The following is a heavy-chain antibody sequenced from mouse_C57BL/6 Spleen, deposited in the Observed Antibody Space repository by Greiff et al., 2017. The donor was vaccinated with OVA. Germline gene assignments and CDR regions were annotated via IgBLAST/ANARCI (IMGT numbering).Heavy chain of an antibody. V-gene: IGHV1-55*01. D-gene: IGHD1-2*01. CDR1: GYTFTSYW. CDR2: IHPGSGST. CDR3: ARSGYYYFDY. Sequence: QVQLQQPGAELVKPGASVKMSCKASGYTFTSYWITWVKQRPGQGLEWIGDIHPGSGSTNYNEKFKSKATLTVDTASSTAYMQLSSLTSEDSAGDYCARSGYYYFDYWGQGTTLTVSS. J-gene: IGHJ2*01.